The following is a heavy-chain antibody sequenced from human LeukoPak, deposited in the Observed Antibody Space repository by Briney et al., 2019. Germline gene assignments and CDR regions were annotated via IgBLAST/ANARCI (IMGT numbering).Heavy chain of an antibody. CDR2: VDPEDGET. Sequence: ASVKVSCKVSGYTFTDYYMHWVQQAPGKGLEWMGLVDPEDGETIYAEKFQGRVTITADTSTDTAYIELSSLRSEDTAVYYCAISLVGATLDDAFDIWGQGTMVTVSS. CDR3: AISLVGATLDDAFDI. V-gene: IGHV1-69-2*01. D-gene: IGHD1-26*01. J-gene: IGHJ3*02. CDR1: GYTFTDYY.